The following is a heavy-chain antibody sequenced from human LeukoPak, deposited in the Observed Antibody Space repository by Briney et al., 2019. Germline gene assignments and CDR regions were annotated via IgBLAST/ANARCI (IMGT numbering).Heavy chain of an antibody. CDR1: GFTFSSYS. J-gene: IGHJ4*02. CDR2: ISSSSSYI. CDR3: ARTITVTTVQYYFDY. Sequence: GGSLRLSCAASGFTFSSYSMNWVRQAPGKGLEWFSSISSSSSYIYYADSVKGRFTISRDNAKNPLYLQMNSLRAEDTAVYYCARTITVTTVQYYFDYWGQGTLVTVSS. V-gene: IGHV3-21*01. D-gene: IGHD4-11*01.